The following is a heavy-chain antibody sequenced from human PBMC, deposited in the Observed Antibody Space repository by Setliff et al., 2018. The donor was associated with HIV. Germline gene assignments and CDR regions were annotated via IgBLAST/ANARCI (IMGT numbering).Heavy chain of an antibody. CDR1: GFTFSSYS. Sequence: GGSLRPSCEASGFTFSSYSMNWVRQAPGKGLEWVSSISSSSSYIYYADSVKGRFSISRGNAKNSLYLQMNSLRAEDTAVYYCARIPPTTMVRGDPFDYWGQGTLVTVSS. CDR2: ISSSSSYI. CDR3: ARIPPTTMVRGDPFDY. D-gene: IGHD3-10*01. V-gene: IGHV3-21*01. J-gene: IGHJ4*02.